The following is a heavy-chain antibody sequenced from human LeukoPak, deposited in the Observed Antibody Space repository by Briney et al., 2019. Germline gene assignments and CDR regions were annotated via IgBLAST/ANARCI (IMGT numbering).Heavy chain of an antibody. CDR1: GFTFSDFW. J-gene: IGHJ4*02. CDR2: INQDGSEN. D-gene: IGHD3-10*01. Sequence: PGGSLRLSCAASGFTFSDFWMGWVRQAPGKGLEWVDNINQDGSENYYVDSVKGRFTISRDNAKNSLYLQMNSLRAEDTAVYYCTKGRSNHYWGQGTLVTVST. V-gene: IGHV3-7*01. CDR3: TKGRSNHY.